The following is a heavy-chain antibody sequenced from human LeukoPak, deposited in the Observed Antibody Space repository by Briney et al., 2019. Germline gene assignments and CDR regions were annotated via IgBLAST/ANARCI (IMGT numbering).Heavy chain of an antibody. CDR1: GFTFSSYS. CDR2: ISDDGTNK. V-gene: IGHV3-30-3*01. D-gene: IGHD6-19*01. CDR3: ARRISGGWPDY. J-gene: IGHJ4*02. Sequence: GGSLRLSCAASGFTFSSYSMHWVRRAPGKGLEGVAFISDDGTNKACADSVKGRFTISRDNSKNTLYLQMNSLRAEDTAVYYCARRISGGWPDYWGQGTLVTVSS.